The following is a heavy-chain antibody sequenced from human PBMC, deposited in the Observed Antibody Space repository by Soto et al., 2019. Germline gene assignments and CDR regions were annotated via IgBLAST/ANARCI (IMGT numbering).Heavy chain of an antibody. V-gene: IGHV1-69*01. J-gene: IGHJ4*02. CDR3: ARLYDYSSSGISF. D-gene: IGHD4-4*01. CDR2: IIPVFGTA. Sequence: QVQLVQSGAEVKRPGSSVKVSCKTSGGTFRSYAISWVRQAPGQGLEWMGGIIPVFGTAKYAQKFQGRVTITADESTSTAYMELSSLRSDDTAVYYCARLYDYSSSGISFWGPGTFVTVSS. CDR1: GGTFRSYA.